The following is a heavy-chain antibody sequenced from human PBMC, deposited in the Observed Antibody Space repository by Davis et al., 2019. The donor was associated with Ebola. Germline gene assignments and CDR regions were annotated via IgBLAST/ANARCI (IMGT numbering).Heavy chain of an antibody. CDR3: AKDRSSGMYVVAFDM. V-gene: IGHV3-23*01. D-gene: IGHD1-26*01. J-gene: IGHJ3*02. Sequence: PGGSLRLSCAASGFTLSNYDMSWVRQGPGKGLEWVSAVSGSGGNTYYADSVKGRFTISRDNSKNTLFLQMNSLRVEDTATYYCAKDRSSGMYVVAFDMWGQGTMVTVSS. CDR2: VSGSGGNT. CDR1: GFTLSNYD.